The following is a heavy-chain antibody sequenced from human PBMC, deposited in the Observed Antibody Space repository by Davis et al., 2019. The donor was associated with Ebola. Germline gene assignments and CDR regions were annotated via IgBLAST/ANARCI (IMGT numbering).Heavy chain of an antibody. D-gene: IGHD1-26*01. CDR3: AKDEGGSYCGVSDAFDV. V-gene: IGHV3-7*03. Sequence: DSVKGRFTVSRDNAKNSLYLQMNSLRAEDTAVYYCAKDEGGSYCGVSDAFDVWGQGTMVTVSS. J-gene: IGHJ3*01.